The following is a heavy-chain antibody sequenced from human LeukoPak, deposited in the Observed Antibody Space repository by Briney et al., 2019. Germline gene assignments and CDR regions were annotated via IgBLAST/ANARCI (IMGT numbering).Heavy chain of an antibody. Sequence: PSETLSLTCTVSGGSISSYYWSWIRQPPGKGLEWIGYIYYSGSTNYNPSLKSRVTISVDTSKNQFSLKLSSVTAADTAVYYCAGDPATGILPWFSFDIWGRGTLVTVSS. CDR1: GGSISSYY. V-gene: IGHV4-59*12. CDR2: IYYSGST. D-gene: IGHD1-26*01. J-gene: IGHJ3*02. CDR3: AGDPATGILPWFSFDI.